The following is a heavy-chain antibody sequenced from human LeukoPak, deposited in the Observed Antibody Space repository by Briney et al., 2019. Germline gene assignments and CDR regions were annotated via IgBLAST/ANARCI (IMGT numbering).Heavy chain of an antibody. J-gene: IGHJ4*02. CDR1: NYSIGSGYY. CDR3: ARIRMITFGGVIVRTYYFDY. D-gene: IGHD3-16*02. V-gene: IGHV4-38-2*01. CDR2: IYHRGNT. Sequence: SETLSLTCAVSNYSIGSGYYWGWIRQPPGKGLEWIGSIYHRGNTYYNPSLKSRVTISVDTSKNQFSLKLSSVTAADTAVYYCARIRMITFGGVIVRTYYFDYWGQGTLVIVSS.